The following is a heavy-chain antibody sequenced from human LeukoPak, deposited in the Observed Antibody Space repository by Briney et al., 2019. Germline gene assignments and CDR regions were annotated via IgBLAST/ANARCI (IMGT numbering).Heavy chain of an antibody. Sequence: GGSLRLSCAASGFTLSSYGMHWVRQAPGKGLEWVAFIRYDGSNKYYADSVKGRFTVSRDNSKNTLYLHMNSLRVEDTAVYYCAKDRGMVRGVTIDDWGQGTLVTVSS. V-gene: IGHV3-30*02. CDR3: AKDRGMVRGVTIDD. D-gene: IGHD3-10*01. CDR1: GFTLSSYG. CDR2: IRYDGSNK. J-gene: IGHJ4*02.